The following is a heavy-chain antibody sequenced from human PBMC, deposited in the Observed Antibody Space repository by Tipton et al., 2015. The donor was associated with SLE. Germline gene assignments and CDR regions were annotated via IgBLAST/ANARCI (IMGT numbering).Heavy chain of an antibody. V-gene: IGHV4-59*01. Sequence: TLSLTCPVSGDSISSYYWSWIRQPPGKGLEWIGFIYYSGSTNYNPSLKSRVTISLDTSKNQFSLKLSSVTAADTAVYYCARVSLDDYGDYGGPDYWGQGTLVTVSS. CDR2: IYYSGST. J-gene: IGHJ4*02. D-gene: IGHD4-17*01. CDR1: GDSISSYY. CDR3: ARVSLDDYGDYGGPDY.